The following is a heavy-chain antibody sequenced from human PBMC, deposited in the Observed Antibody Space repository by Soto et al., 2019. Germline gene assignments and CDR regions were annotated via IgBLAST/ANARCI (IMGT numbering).Heavy chain of an antibody. D-gene: IGHD2-21*02. Sequence: QPQLQESGPGLVKPSETLSLTCTVSGGSISSSSYYWGWIRQPPGKGLEWIGSIYYSGSTYYNPSLKSRVNISVATSKNQFSLKLSSVTAADPAVYYCHLCGGDCYPPHYYYGMDVWGQGTTVTVSS. CDR1: GGSISSSSYY. CDR3: HLCGGDCYPPHYYYGMDV. J-gene: IGHJ6*02. V-gene: IGHV4-39*01. CDR2: IYYSGST.